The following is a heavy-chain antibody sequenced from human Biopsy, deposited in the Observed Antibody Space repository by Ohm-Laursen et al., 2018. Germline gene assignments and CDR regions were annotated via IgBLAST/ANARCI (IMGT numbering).Heavy chain of an antibody. CDR2: IKHSGST. J-gene: IGHJ6*02. V-gene: IGHV4-34*01. CDR1: VGSFSGYY. CDR3: ARGMRYCTNAVCYKSGSGSYYRYYYGMDV. Sequence: SDTLSLTCSVYVGSFSGYYWSWIRQPPGKGLEWIGEIKHSGSTNYNPSLKSRVTISVDTSKNQFSLKLSSVTAADTAVYYCARGMRYCTNAVCYKSGSGSYYRYYYGMDVWGQGTTVTVSS. D-gene: IGHD2-8*01.